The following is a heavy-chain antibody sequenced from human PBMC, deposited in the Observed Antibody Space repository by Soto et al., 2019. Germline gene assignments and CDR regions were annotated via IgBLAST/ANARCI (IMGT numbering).Heavy chain of an antibody. J-gene: IGHJ4*02. CDR3: ATGGSKRVRGAIVEVFHLEF. CDR2: IHTGGKT. V-gene: IGHV3-53*02. CDR1: GLTVTRNY. Sequence: ELQLVESGGGLIQPGGSLRLSCAASGLTVTRNYMTWVRLAPGKGLECVSTIHTGGKTFYTDSVQGRFTVSRDASKNTVDLQTNTLSVEDTALYYCATGGSKRVRGAIVEVFHLEFWGRGTVVTVSS. D-gene: IGHD3-10*01.